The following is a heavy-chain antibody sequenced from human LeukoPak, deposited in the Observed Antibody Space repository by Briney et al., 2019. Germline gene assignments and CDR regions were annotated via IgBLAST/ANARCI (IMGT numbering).Heavy chain of an antibody. Sequence: ASVKVSCKASGYTFTSYGISWVRQAPGQGLEWMGWISAYNGNTNYAQKLQGRVTMTTDTSTSTACMELRSLRSDDTAVYYCARTQDYCSGGSCYLPWFDPWGQGTLVTVSS. CDR2: ISAYNGNT. D-gene: IGHD2-15*01. CDR3: ARTQDYCSGGSCYLPWFDP. J-gene: IGHJ5*02. CDR1: GYTFTSYG. V-gene: IGHV1-18*04.